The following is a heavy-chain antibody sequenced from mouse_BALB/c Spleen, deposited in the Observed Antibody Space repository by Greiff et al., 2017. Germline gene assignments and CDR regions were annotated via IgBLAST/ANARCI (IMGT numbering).Heavy chain of an antibody. Sequence: EVKLMESGGGLVKPGGSLKLSCAASGFTFSDYYMYWVRQTPEKRLEWVATISDGGSYTYYPDSVKGRFTISRDNAKNNLYLQMSSLKSEDTAMYYCARDGYYGYYAMDYWGQGTSVTVSS. D-gene: IGHD1-2*01. V-gene: IGHV5-4*02. CDR3: ARDGYYGYYAMDY. CDR1: GFTFSDYY. CDR2: ISDGGSYT. J-gene: IGHJ4*01.